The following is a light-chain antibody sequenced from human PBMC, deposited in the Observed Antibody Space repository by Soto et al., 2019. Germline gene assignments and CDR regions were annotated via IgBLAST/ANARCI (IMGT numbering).Light chain of an antibody. CDR1: QNINNY. CDR2: DAS. J-gene: IGKJ5*01. Sequence: HMSQTPSSLSASVGDRVTITFQASQNINNYLNWYQQKPGRAPKLLIYDASNLEAGVPSRFRGSGSGTDFTFTISRLQPEDIATYYCQQYENLPTFGQGTRLE. CDR3: QQYENLPT. V-gene: IGKV1-33*01.